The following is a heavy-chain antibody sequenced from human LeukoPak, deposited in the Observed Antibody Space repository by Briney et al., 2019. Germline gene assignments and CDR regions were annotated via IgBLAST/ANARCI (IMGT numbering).Heavy chain of an antibody. CDR3: ARDRAPRIYYGFNDY. Sequence: PGGSLRLSCAASGFTFSSYSMNWVRQAPGQGLEWVSYISSSSSTIYYADSVKGRFTISRDNAKNSLYLQMNSLRAEDTAVYYCARDRAPRIYYGFNDYWGQGTLVTVSS. V-gene: IGHV3-48*01. D-gene: IGHD3-10*01. J-gene: IGHJ4*02. CDR1: GFTFSSYS. CDR2: ISSSSSTI.